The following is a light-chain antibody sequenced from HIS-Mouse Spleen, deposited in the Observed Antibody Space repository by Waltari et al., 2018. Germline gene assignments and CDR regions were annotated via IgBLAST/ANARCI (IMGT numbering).Light chain of an antibody. CDR2: EDS. CDR1: GLPKKY. Sequence: SYELTQPPSGPVFPGQTARTIFSGDGLPKKYASWYQQKSGQAPVLVIYEDSKRPSGIPERFSGSSSGTMATLTISGAQVEDEADYYCYSTDSSGNHRVFGGGTKLTVL. J-gene: IGLJ2*01. V-gene: IGLV3-10*01. CDR3: YSTDSSGNHRV.